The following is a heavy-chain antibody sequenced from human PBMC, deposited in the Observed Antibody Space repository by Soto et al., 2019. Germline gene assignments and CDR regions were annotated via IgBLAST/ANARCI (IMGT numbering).Heavy chain of an antibody. CDR3: AKTQGGYEDEAYYIHY. CDR2: ISGSGGST. Sequence: PGGSLRLSCAASGFTFSSYAMSWVRQAPGKGLEWVSAISGSGGSTYYADSVKGRFTISRDNSKNTLYLQMNSLRAEDTAVYYCAKTQGGYEDEAYYIHYWGQGPLVTVS. CDR1: GFTFSSYA. D-gene: IGHD5-12*01. V-gene: IGHV3-23*01. J-gene: IGHJ4*02.